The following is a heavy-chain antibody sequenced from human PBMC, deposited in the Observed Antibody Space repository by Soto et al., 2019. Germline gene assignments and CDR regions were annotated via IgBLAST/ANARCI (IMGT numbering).Heavy chain of an antibody. D-gene: IGHD3-3*01. CDR2: IYHSGST. CDR3: ARGNYDFWSGYYNWFDP. V-gene: IGHV4-30-2*01. J-gene: IGHJ5*02. Sequence: SETLSLTCAVSGGSISSGGYSWSWIRQPPGKGLEWIGYIYHSGSTYYNPSLKSRVTISVDRSKNQFSLKLSSVTAADTAVYYCARGNYDFWSGYYNWFDPWGQGTLVTVSS. CDR1: GGSISSGGYS.